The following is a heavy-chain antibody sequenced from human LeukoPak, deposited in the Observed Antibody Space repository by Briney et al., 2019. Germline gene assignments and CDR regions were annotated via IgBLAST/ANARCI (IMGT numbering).Heavy chain of an antibody. CDR2: IYYSGST. D-gene: IGHD3-16*01. V-gene: IGHV4-59*01. CDR3: TRAVITFGAAVAKGFDS. CDR1: GGSFSTYY. J-gene: IGHJ4*02. Sequence: SETLSLTCTVSGGSFSTYYWSWIRQPPGKGLEWIGYIYYSGSTDYNPSLRSRVTMSLDTSKNQFSLNLRSVTAADTAVYYCTRAVITFGAAVAKGFDSWGQGTLVTVSS.